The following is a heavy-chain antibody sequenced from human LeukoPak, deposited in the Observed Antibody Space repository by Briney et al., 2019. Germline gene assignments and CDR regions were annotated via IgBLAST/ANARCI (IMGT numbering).Heavy chain of an antibody. J-gene: IGHJ6*03. CDR3: AREQQLVDYYYYYMDV. Sequence: SETLSLTCTVSGGSISSGSYYWSWIRQPAGKGLEWIGRIYTSGSTNYNPSLKSRVTISVDTSKSQFSLKLSSVTAADTAVYYCAREQQLVDYYYYYMDVWGKGTTVTVSS. CDR1: GGSISSGSYY. D-gene: IGHD6-6*01. V-gene: IGHV4-61*02. CDR2: IYTSGST.